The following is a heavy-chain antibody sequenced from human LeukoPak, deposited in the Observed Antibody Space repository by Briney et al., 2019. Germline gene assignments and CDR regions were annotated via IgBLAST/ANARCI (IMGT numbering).Heavy chain of an antibody. V-gene: IGHV3-23*01. Sequence: GGSLRLSCAASGFSFSNYGMSWVRQAPGKGLAWVWSFSGSGGSTYYADSVKGRFTIYRDNSKNTLYLQMNSLRADDTAVYHCAKAGVYHDYCPDSWGQGTLVTVSS. CDR3: AKAGVYHDYCPDS. CDR2: FSGSGGST. J-gene: IGHJ4*02. CDR1: GFSFSNYG. D-gene: IGHD2/OR15-2a*01.